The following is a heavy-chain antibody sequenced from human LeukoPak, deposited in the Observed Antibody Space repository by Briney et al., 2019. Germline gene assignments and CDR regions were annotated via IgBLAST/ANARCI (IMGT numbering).Heavy chain of an antibody. D-gene: IGHD1-14*01. Sequence: APVKVSCKTSGYPFTTYEINWVRQAAGQGLEWMGWVHPDSGNTDYAQKFQGRVTMTRDTSISTAYMELSSLRSDDTAVYFCARGPRNDPWGQGTLVTVSS. CDR3: ARGPRNDP. V-gene: IGHV1-8*01. J-gene: IGHJ5*02. CDR1: GYPFTTYE. CDR2: VHPDSGNT.